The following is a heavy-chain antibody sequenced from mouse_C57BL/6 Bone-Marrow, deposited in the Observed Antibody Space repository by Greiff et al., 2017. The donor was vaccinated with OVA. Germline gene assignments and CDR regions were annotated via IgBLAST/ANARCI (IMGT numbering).Heavy chain of an antibody. J-gene: IGHJ3*01. CDR1: GYTFTSYW. CDR2: IDPSDSYT. V-gene: IGHV1-69*01. Sequence: VQLQQPGAELVMPGASVKLSCKASGYTFTSYWMHWVKQRPGQGLEWIGEIDPSDSYTNYNQKFKGKSTLTVDKSSSTAYMQLSSLTSEDSAVYYCARSAYYYGSPWFAYWGQGTLVTVSA. CDR3: ARSAYYYGSPWFAY. D-gene: IGHD1-1*01.